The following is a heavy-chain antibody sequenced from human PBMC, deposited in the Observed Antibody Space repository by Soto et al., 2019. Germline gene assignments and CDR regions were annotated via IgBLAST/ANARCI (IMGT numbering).Heavy chain of an antibody. Sequence: GGSLRLSCAASGFTFSSYAMSWVRQAPGKGLEWVSAISGSGGSTYYADSVKGRFTISRDNSKNTLYLQMNSLRAEDTAVYYCAKDRGIAARRPDYYYYYYMDVWGKGTTVTVSS. CDR1: GFTFSSYA. CDR3: AKDRGIAARRPDYYYYYYMDV. J-gene: IGHJ6*03. D-gene: IGHD6-6*01. V-gene: IGHV3-23*01. CDR2: ISGSGGST.